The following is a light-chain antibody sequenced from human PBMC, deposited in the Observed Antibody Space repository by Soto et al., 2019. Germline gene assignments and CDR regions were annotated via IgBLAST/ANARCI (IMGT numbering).Light chain of an antibody. CDR2: DAS. V-gene: IGKV1-5*01. CDR1: QSISSW. Sequence: DLQMTQSPSTLSASVGDRVTITCRASQSISSWLAWYQQKPGKAPKLLIYDASSLESGVPSRFSGSGSGTEFTLTISSLQPDDSATYYCQQYNSYSWTFGQGTKVEIK. J-gene: IGKJ1*01. CDR3: QQYNSYSWT.